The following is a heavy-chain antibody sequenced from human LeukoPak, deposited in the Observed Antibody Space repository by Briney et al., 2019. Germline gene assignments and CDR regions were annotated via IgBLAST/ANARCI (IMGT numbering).Heavy chain of an antibody. Sequence: SETLSLTCAVYGGSFSGYYWSWIRQPPGKGLEWIGEINHSGSTNYNPSLKSRVTISVDTSKNQFSLKLSSVTAADTAVYYCARGYYDILTGPPHFDYWGQGTLVTVSS. D-gene: IGHD3-9*01. J-gene: IGHJ4*02. V-gene: IGHV4-34*01. CDR1: GGSFSGYY. CDR2: INHSGST. CDR3: ARGYYDILTGPPHFDY.